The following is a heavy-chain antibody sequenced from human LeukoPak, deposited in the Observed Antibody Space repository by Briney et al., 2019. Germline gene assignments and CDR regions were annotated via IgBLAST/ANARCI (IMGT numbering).Heavy chain of an antibody. D-gene: IGHD3-22*01. CDR1: GNSITTYW. CDR2: IFPGDSDT. J-gene: IGHJ4*02. V-gene: IGHV5-51*01. CDR3: ARVSHTYYYDSSGLAHY. Sequence: GESLKISCKASGNSITTYWIGWVRQKPGKGLEWMGLIFPGDSDTKYSPSFQGQVTISADKSISTAYLQWSSLKASDTAMYYCARVSHTYYYDSSGLAHYWGQGTLVTVSS.